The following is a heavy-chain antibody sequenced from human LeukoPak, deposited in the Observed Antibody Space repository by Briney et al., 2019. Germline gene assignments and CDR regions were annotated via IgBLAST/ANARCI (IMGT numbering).Heavy chain of an antibody. CDR3: ARDPVEISYDY. J-gene: IGHJ4*02. Sequence: PGWSLRLSCAASGFTFSDYYMSWIHQAPGKGLEWVSYISSSGSNIYYADSVRGRFTISRDNAKNSLYLQMISLRAEDTAVYYCARDPVEISYDYWGQGTLVTVSS. D-gene: IGHD5-24*01. CDR2: ISSSGSNI. CDR1: GFTFSDYY. V-gene: IGHV3-11*04.